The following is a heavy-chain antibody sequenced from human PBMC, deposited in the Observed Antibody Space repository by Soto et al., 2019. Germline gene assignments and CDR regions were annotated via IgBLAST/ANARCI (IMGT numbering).Heavy chain of an antibody. D-gene: IGHD3-3*01. CDR3: ARGGYYDFWSGSSYFYYGMDV. Sequence: GGSLRLSCAASGFTFSSYAIHWVRQAPGKGLEWVAIISNDGSKKFYADSVKGRFTISRDNPKNTLYLQMNSLRAEDTAVYYCARGGYYDFWSGSSYFYYGMDVWGQGTTVTVSS. V-gene: IGHV3-30-3*01. CDR2: ISNDGSKK. CDR1: GFTFSSYA. J-gene: IGHJ6*02.